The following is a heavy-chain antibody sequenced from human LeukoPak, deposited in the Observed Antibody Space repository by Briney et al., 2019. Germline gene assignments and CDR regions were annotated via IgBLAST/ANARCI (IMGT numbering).Heavy chain of an antibody. CDR1: GYTFTGYY. CDR2: INPNSGGT. Sequence: ASVKVSCKASGYTFTGYYMHWVRQAPGQGLEWMGWINPNSGGTNYAQKFQGWVTMTRDTSISTAYMELSRLRSDGTAVYYCAREATVASFDYWGQGTLVTVSS. CDR3: AREATVASFDY. D-gene: IGHD4-23*01. J-gene: IGHJ4*02. V-gene: IGHV1-2*04.